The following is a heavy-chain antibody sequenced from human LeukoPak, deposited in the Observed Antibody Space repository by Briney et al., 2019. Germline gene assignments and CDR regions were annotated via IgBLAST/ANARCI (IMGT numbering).Heavy chain of an antibody. CDR2: IKQDGSEK. J-gene: IGHJ6*02. D-gene: IGHD6-13*01. CDR1: GFTFSSYW. V-gene: IGHV3-7*01. Sequence: GGSLRLSCAASGFTFSSYWMSWVRQAPGKGLEWVANIKQDGSEKYYVDSVKGRLTTSRDNAKNSLYLQMNSLRAEDTAVYYCARDLGSSWYYYYYGMDVWGQGTTVTVSS. CDR3: ARDLGSSWYYYYYGMDV.